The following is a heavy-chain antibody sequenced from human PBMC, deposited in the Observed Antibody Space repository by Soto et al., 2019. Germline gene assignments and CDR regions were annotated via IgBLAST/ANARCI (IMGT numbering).Heavy chain of an antibody. D-gene: IGHD3-16*01. CDR2: IIPIFGTA. Sequence: QVQLVQSGAEVKKPGSSVKVSCKASGGTFSSYAISWVRQAPGQGLEWMGGIIPIFGTANYAQKFQGRVTITADESTSTAYMELSSLRCEDTAVYYCARPSGLFYDGTDRGDDAFDIWGQGTMVTVSS. J-gene: IGHJ3*02. V-gene: IGHV1-69*01. CDR3: ARPSGLFYDGTDRGDDAFDI. CDR1: GGTFSSYA.